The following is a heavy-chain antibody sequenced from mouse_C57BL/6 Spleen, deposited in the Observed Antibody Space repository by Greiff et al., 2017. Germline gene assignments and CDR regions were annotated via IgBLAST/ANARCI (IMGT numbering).Heavy chain of an antibody. J-gene: IGHJ1*03. Sequence: VQVVESGPELVKPGASVKISCKASGYTFTDYYINWVKQRPGQGLEWIGWIYPGSGNTKYNEKFKGKATLTVDTSSSTAYMQLSSLTSEDSAVYFCARHYYGSSPYWYFDVWGTGTTVTVSS. CDR2: IYPGSGNT. V-gene: IGHV1-84*01. CDR1: GYTFTDYY. D-gene: IGHD1-1*01. CDR3: ARHYYGSSPYWYFDV.